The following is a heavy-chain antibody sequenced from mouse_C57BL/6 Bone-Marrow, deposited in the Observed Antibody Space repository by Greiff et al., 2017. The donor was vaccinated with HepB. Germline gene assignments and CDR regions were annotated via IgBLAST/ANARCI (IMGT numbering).Heavy chain of an antibody. CDR1: GFTFSDYY. Sequence: EVMLVESEGGLVQPGSSMKLSCTASGFTFSDYYMAWVRQVPEKGLEWVANINYDGSSTYYLDSLKSRFIISRDNAKNILYLQMSSLKSEDTATYYCARFNWSYAMDYWGQGTSVTVSS. J-gene: IGHJ4*01. CDR2: INYDGSST. D-gene: IGHD4-1*01. V-gene: IGHV5-16*01. CDR3: ARFNWSYAMDY.